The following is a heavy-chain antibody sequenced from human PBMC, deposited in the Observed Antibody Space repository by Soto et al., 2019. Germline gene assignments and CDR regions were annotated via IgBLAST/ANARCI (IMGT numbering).Heavy chain of an antibody. CDR2: IYYSGST. CDR3: ARAEVVQAAILYYGMDV. J-gene: IGHJ6*02. Sequence: PSETLSLTCTVSGGSISSYYWSWIRQPPGKGLEWIGYIYYSGSTNYNPSLKSRVTISVDTSKNQFSLKLSSVTAADTAVYYCARAEVVQAAILYYGMDVWGQGTTVTVSS. V-gene: IGHV4-59*01. CDR1: GGSISSYY. D-gene: IGHD2-2*02.